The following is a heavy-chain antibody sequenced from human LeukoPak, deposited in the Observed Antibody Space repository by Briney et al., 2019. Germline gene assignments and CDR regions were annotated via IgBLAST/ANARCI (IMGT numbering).Heavy chain of an antibody. CDR3: ARGVKVRGVILYYSDY. CDR2: MNPNSGNT. J-gene: IGHJ4*02. Sequence: ASVKVSCKASGYTFTSYDINWVRQATGQGLEWMGWMNPNSGNTGYAQKFQGRVTMTRNTSISTAYKELSSLRSEDTAVYYCARGVKVRGVILYYSDYWGQGTLVTVSS. V-gene: IGHV1-8*01. D-gene: IGHD3-10*01. CDR1: GYTFTSYD.